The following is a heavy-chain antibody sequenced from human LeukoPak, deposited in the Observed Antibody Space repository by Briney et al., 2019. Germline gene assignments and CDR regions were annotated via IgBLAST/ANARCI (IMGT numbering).Heavy chain of an antibody. CDR3: ASSFLRQGYGYGKTNFDY. CDR1: GGSISSSSYY. D-gene: IGHD5-18*01. J-gene: IGHJ4*02. CDR2: IYYSGST. Sequence: SETLSLTCTVSGGSISSSSYYWGWIRQPPGKGLEWIGGIYYSGSTYYNPSLKSRVTISVDTSKNQFSLKLSSVTAADTAVYYCASSFLRQGYGYGKTNFDYWGQGTLVTVSS. V-gene: IGHV4-39*07.